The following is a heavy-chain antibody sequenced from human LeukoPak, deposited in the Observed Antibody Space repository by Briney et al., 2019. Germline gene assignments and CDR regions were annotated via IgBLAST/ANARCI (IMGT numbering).Heavy chain of an antibody. CDR3: ASRGASTLGEAYWYFDL. CDR1: GYTFTGYY. J-gene: IGHJ2*01. D-gene: IGHD5/OR15-5a*01. Sequence: ASVKVSCKASGYTFTGYYMHWVRQAPGQGLEWMGRINPNSGGTNYAQKFQGRVTMTRDTSISTAYMELSRLRSDDTAVYYCASRGASTLGEAYWYFDLWGRGTLVTVSS. CDR2: INPNSGGT. V-gene: IGHV1-2*02.